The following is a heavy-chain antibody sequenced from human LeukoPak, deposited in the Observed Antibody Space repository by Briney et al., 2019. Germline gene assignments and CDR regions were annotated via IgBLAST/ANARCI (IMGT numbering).Heavy chain of an antibody. Sequence: KPGGSLRLSCAASGFTFSSYSMNWVRQAPGKGLEWVSSISSSSSYIYYADSVKGRFTISRDNAKNSLYLQMNSLRAEDTAVYYCARESRPEGRLIDFDFWGQGTLVTVSS. CDR3: ARESRPEGRLIDFDF. CDR2: ISSSSSYI. D-gene: IGHD1-1*01. CDR1: GFTFSSYS. J-gene: IGHJ4*02. V-gene: IGHV3-21*01.